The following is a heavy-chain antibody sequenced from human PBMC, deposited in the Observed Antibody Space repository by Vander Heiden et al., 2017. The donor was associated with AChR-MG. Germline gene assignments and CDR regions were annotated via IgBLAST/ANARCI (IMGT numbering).Heavy chain of an antibody. J-gene: IGHJ4*02. D-gene: IGHD4-4*01. Sequence: VISYDGTNKYYSDSVKDRFTISRDNSKNTLYLQMNSLRAEDTAVYYCARRDDYSNYPFNYFDYWGQGTLVTVSS. CDR3: ARRDDYSNYPFNYFDY. CDR2: ISYDGTNK. V-gene: IGHV3-30-3*01.